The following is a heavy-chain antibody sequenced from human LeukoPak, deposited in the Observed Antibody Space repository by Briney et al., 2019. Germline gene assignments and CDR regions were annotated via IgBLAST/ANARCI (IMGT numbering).Heavy chain of an antibody. J-gene: IGHJ4*02. D-gene: IGHD6-19*01. CDR3: ARFRWLGFDY. CDR1: GGSISSYY. CDR2: IYYSGST. V-gene: IGHV4-59*01. Sequence: SETLSLTCTVSGGSISSYYWSWIRQPPGKGLEWIGYIYYSGSTNYNPSLKGRVTISVDTSKNQFSLKLSSVTAADTAVYYCARFRWLGFDYWGQGTLVTVSS.